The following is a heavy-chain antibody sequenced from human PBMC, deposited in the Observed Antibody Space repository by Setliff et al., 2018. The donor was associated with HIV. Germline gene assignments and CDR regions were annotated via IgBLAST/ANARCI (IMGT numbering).Heavy chain of an antibody. CDR2: IYHSGTT. V-gene: IGHV4-4*02. CDR3: ARQPPLSVLQSWFGDY. Sequence: SETLSLTCAVSGGSISSSNWWSWVRQPPEKGLEWIGEIYHSGTTNYNPSLNSRVTISVDKSKNQFSLNLSSVTAADTAVYYCARQPPLSVLQSWFGDYWGQGALVTVSS. D-gene: IGHD3-10*01. CDR1: GGSISSSNW. J-gene: IGHJ4*02.